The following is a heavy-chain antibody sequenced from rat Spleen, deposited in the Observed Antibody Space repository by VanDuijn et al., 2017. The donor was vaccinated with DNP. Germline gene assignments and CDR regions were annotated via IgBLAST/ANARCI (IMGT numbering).Heavy chain of an antibody. J-gene: IGHJ2*01. V-gene: IGHV3-3*01. D-gene: IGHD1-6*01. CDR2: INSEGTT. Sequence: EVQLQESGPGLVKPSQSLSLTCSVTGYSITSDYRWNWIRKFPGNKLEWMGYINSEGTTKYNPSLKSRISVTRDTSKNQFFLQVNSVTTEDTATYYCARMDPYGYKGDYWGQGVMVTVSA. CDR3: ARMDPYGYKGDY. CDR1: GYSITSDYR.